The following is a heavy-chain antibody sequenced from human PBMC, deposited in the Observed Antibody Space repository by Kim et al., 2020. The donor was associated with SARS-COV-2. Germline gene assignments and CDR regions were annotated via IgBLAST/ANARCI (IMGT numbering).Heavy chain of an antibody. CDR2: ISGSGGST. CDR1: GFTFNKYA. Sequence: GGSLRLSCVASGFTFNKYAMSWVRQAPGKGLEWVSAISGSGGSTYYADSLKGRITISRDNSKNTLYLQVNSLRAEDTAVYYFAKKRTYYDTSAFEIWGQGTMVTVS. V-gene: IGHV3-23*01. CDR3: AKKRTYYDTSAFEI. J-gene: IGHJ3*02. D-gene: IGHD3-22*01.